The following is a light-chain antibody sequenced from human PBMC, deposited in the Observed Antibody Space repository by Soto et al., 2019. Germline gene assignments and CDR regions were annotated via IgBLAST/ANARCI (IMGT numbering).Light chain of an antibody. V-gene: IGLV1-40*01. J-gene: IGLJ2*01. CDR3: QSYDSSLSGYVV. CDR2: GNS. Sequence: QSVLTQPPSVSGAPGQRVTISCTGSSSNSGAGYDVHWYQQLPGTAPKLLIYGNSNRTSGVPDRFSGSESGTSASLAITGLQAEYEADYYCQSYDSSLSGYVVFGGGTKLTVL. CDR1: SSNSGAGYD.